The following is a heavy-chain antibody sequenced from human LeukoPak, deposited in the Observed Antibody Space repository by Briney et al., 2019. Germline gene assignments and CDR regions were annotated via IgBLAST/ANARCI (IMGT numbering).Heavy chain of an antibody. CDR1: EYTFTSYY. V-gene: IGHV1-46*01. J-gene: IGHJ4*02. Sequence: GASVKVSCKASEYTFTSYYMHWVRQAPGQGLEWMGIINPSGGSTSYAQKFQGRVTMTRDMSTSTAYMELSSLRSEDTAVYYCARDRTNYDILTGYYNVMGYWGQGTLVTVSS. CDR2: INPSGGST. CDR3: ARDRTNYDILTGYYNVMGY. D-gene: IGHD3-9*01.